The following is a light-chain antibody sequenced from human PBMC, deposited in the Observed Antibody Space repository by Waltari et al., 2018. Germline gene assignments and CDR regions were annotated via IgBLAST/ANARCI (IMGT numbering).Light chain of an antibody. CDR1: AFPQKF. CDR3: FSTDSSGDHGV. J-gene: IGLJ3*02. CDR2: DDN. V-gene: IGLV3-10*01. Sequence: SYELTQPPSVSVSPGQTARITCSGDAFPQKFVYWYQQKSGQAPVLVIYDDNKRPSDISERFPGSSSGTTATLTISGAQVEDEADYYCFSTDSSGDHGVFGGGTKVTVL.